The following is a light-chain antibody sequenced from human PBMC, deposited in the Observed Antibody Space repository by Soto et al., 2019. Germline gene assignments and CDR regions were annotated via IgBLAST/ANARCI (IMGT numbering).Light chain of an antibody. CDR2: DTN. J-gene: IGLJ2*01. CDR3: FLYYGGVVV. CDR1: TGTVTSGHY. Sequence: QAVVTQEPSLTVSPGGTGPLTCGSSTGTVTSGHYPYWFQQKPGQAPTTLIYDTNIRHSWTPARFSGSLLGGRAALTLSGAQPEEEAEYYCFLYYGGVVVFGGGTKLTVL. V-gene: IGLV7-46*01.